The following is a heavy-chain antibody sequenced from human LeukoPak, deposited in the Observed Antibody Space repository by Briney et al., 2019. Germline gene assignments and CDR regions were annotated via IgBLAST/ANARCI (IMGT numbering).Heavy chain of an antibody. CDR2: IYYSGST. Sequence: SETLSLTCTVSGGSISSGGYYWSWIRQHPGKGLEWIGYIYYSGSTYYNPSLKSRVTISVDTSKNQFPLKLSSVTAADTAVYYCARVRMVYAPNFDYWGQGTLVTVSS. V-gene: IGHV4-31*03. CDR3: ARVRMVYAPNFDY. J-gene: IGHJ4*02. CDR1: GGSISSGGYY. D-gene: IGHD2-8*01.